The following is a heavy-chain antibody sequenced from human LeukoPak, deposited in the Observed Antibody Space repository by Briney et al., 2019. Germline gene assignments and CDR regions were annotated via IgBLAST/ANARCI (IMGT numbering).Heavy chain of an antibody. CDR2: IYSGGST. J-gene: IGHJ6*02. CDR3: ASFGYSGHDYDGMDV. CDR1: GFTVSSNY. V-gene: IGHV3-66*01. Sequence: PGGSLRLSCAASGFTVSSNYMSWVRQAPGKGLEWVSVIYSGGSTYYADSVKGRFTISRDNSKNTLYLQMNSLRAEDTAVYYCASFGYSGHDYDGMDVWGQGTTVTVSS. D-gene: IGHD5-12*01.